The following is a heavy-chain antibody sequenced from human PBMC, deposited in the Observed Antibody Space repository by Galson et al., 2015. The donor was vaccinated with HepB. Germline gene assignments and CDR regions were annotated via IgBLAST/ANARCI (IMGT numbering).Heavy chain of an antibody. CDR1: GFTFSSYA. J-gene: IGHJ4*02. D-gene: IGHD2-21*02. CDR2: ISGSGGST. Sequence: SLRLSCAASGFTFSSYAMSWVRQAPGKGLEWVSAISGSGGSTYYADSVKGRFTISRDNSKNTLYLQMNSLRAEDTAVYYCAKDFYGYCGGDCYHDYWGQGTLVTVSS. CDR3: AKDFYGYCGGDCYHDY. V-gene: IGHV3-23*01.